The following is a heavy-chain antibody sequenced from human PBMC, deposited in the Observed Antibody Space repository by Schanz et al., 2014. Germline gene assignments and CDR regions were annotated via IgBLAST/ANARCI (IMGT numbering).Heavy chain of an antibody. Sequence: QVQLQQWGAGLLKPSETLSLSCTVHGGYFSGYYWSWIRQTPGRGLEWIGEINFTGTINDNPSFKSRISMSVDTSKKQFSRRMSHVTAADTAVYYCARVPPPFWYFDLWGRGALVTVSS. J-gene: IGHJ2*01. V-gene: IGHV4-34*01. CDR2: INFTGTI. CDR1: GGYFSGYY. CDR3: ARVPPPFWYFDL.